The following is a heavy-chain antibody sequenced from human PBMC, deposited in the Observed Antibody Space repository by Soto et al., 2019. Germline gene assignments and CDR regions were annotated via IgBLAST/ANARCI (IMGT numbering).Heavy chain of an antibody. V-gene: IGHV3-15*01. J-gene: IGHJ4*02. Sequence: GGSLRLSCAASGFTFSNAWMSWVRQAPGKGLEWVGRIKSKTDGGTTDYAAPVKGRFTISRDDSKNTLYLQMNSLKTEDTAVYYCTTVVNMVRGAITFDYWGQGTLVTVSS. D-gene: IGHD3-10*01. CDR2: IKSKTDGGTT. CDR3: TTVVNMVRGAITFDY. CDR1: GFTFSNAW.